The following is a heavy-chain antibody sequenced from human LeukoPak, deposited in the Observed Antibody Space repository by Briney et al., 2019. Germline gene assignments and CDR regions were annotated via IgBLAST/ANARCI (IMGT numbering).Heavy chain of an antibody. CDR2: ISSTSSYI. CDR3: ARGRRGDYALDY. CDR1: GFTFSSYI. D-gene: IGHD4-17*01. Sequence: GGSLRLSCAASGFTFSSYIMNWVRQAPGKGLDWVSSISSTSSYIYYADSVKGRFTISRDNAKNSLYLQMNSLRGEDTAVYYCARGRRGDYALDYWGQGTLVTVSS. V-gene: IGHV3-21*01. J-gene: IGHJ4*02.